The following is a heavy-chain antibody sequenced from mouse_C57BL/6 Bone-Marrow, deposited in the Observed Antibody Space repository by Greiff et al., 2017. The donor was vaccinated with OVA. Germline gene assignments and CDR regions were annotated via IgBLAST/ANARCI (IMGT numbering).Heavy chain of an antibody. CDR2: IDPSDSYT. J-gene: IGHJ3*01. CDR3: ARRGKLGRDFAY. D-gene: IGHD4-1*01. Sequence: VKLQQPGAELVMPGASVKLSCKASGYTFTSYWMHWVKQRPGQGLEWIGEIDPSDSYTNYNQKFKGKSTLTVDKSSSTAYMQLSSLTSEDSAVYYCARRGKLGRDFAYWGQGTLVTVSA. CDR1: GYTFTSYW. V-gene: IGHV1-69*01.